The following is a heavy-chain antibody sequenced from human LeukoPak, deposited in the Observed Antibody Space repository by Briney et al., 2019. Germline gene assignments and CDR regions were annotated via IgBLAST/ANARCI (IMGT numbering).Heavy chain of an antibody. CDR3: ARGMDRPWFGELYGYYYYYGMDV. D-gene: IGHD3-10*01. Sequence: PSETLSLTCTVSGGSVSSGSYYWSWIRQPPGKGLEWIGYIYYSGSTNYNPSLKSRVTISVDTSKNQFSLKLSSVTAADTAVYYCARGMDRPWFGELYGYYYYYGMDVWGKGTTVTVSS. V-gene: IGHV4-61*01. CDR1: GGSVSSGSYY. CDR2: IYYSGST. J-gene: IGHJ6*04.